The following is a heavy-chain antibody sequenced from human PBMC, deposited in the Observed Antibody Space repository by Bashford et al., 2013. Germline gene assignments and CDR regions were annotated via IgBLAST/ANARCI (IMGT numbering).Heavy chain of an antibody. CDR1: GYTFTSYY. V-gene: IGHV1-46*04. Sequence: VASVKVSCKASGYTFTSYYMHWVRQAPGQGLEWMGIINPSGGSTSYAQKLQGRVTMTRDTSTSTVYMELSSLRSEDTAVYYCARMYYYGSGSYHYYYGMDVWGQGTTVTVSS. CDR2: INPSGGST. CDR3: ARMYYYGSGSYHYYYGMDV. D-gene: IGHD3-10*01. J-gene: IGHJ6*02.